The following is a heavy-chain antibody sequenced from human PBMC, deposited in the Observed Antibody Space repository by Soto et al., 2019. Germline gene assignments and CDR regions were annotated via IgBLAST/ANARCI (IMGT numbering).Heavy chain of an antibody. D-gene: IGHD4-4*01. Sequence: GGSLRLSCAASGFTFSTYSMNWVRQAPGKGLEWVSSISGSGNYTHYADFLRGRFTISRDNAKTSLYLQMNSLRAEDTAVYYCAREGINNYNEYYFDSCGQRTVVTVSS. CDR2: ISGSGNYT. J-gene: IGHJ4*02. V-gene: IGHV3-21*01. CDR1: GFTFSTYS. CDR3: AREGINNYNEYYFDS.